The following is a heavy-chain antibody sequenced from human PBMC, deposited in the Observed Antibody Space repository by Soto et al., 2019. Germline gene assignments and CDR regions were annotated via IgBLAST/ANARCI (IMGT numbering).Heavy chain of an antibody. CDR3: ARGTVTSGRWFGP. J-gene: IGHJ5*02. CDR2: ISSLSGNT. CDR1: HATFTGYT. Sequence: QVHLVQSETEVKESGASVTVSCKTSHATFTGYTINWVRQAPGQGLEWLGWISSLSGNTYYARDFQGRLTMTTNTSATTAYMELRSLRSDDTAVYFCARGTVTSGRWFGPWGQGTLVTVSS. V-gene: IGHV1-18*04. D-gene: IGHD4-17*01.